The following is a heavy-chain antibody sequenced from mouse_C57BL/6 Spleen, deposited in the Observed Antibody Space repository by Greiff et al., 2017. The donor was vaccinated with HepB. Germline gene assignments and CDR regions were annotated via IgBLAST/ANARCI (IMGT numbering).Heavy chain of an antibody. V-gene: IGHV1-80*01. J-gene: IGHJ4*01. D-gene: IGHD5-5*01. Sequence: VQLQQSGAELVKPGASVKISCKASGYAFSSYWMNWVKQRPGKGLEWIGQIYPGDGDTNYNGKFKGKATLTADKSSSTAYMQLSSLTSEDSAVYFCARRAYLTGAMDYWGQGTSVTVSS. CDR2: IYPGDGDT. CDR3: ARRAYLTGAMDY. CDR1: GYAFSSYW.